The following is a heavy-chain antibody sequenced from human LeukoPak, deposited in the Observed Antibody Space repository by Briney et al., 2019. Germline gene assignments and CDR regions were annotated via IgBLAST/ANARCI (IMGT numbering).Heavy chain of an antibody. Sequence: SETLSLTCTVSGGSISSSSYYWGWIRQPPGKGLEWIGSIYYSGSTYYNLSLKSRVTISVDTSKNQFSLKLSSVTAADTAVYYCARAPYDSSGYSAFFDYWGQGTLVTVSS. D-gene: IGHD3-22*01. J-gene: IGHJ4*02. CDR3: ARAPYDSSGYSAFFDY. CDR1: GGSISSSSYY. V-gene: IGHV4-39*01. CDR2: IYYSGST.